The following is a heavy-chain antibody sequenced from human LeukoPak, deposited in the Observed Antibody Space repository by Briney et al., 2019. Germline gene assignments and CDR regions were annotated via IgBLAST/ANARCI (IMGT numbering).Heavy chain of an antibody. D-gene: IGHD5-18*01. CDR1: GGSFSGYY. CDR2: INHSGST. J-gene: IGHJ3*02. V-gene: IGHV4-34*01. Sequence: SETLSLTCAVYGGSFSGYYWSWIRQPPGKGLEWIGEINHSGSTNYNPSLKSRVTISVDTSKNQFSLKLSSVTAADTAVYYCARGRNIYSYGPNDAFDIWGQGTMVTVSS. CDR3: ARGRNIYSYGPNDAFDI.